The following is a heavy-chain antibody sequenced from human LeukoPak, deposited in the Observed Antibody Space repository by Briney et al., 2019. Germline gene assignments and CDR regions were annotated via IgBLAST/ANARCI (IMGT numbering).Heavy chain of an antibody. CDR2: INSDGSST. Sequence: GGSLRLSCAASGFTVSSNYMSWVRQAPGKGLEWVSRINSDGSSTSYADSVKGRFTISRDNAKNTLYLQMNSLRAEDTAVYYCATAYYYDSSGYYYWGQGTLVTVSS. D-gene: IGHD3-22*01. CDR1: GFTVSSNY. V-gene: IGHV3-74*01. J-gene: IGHJ4*02. CDR3: ATAYYYDSSGYYY.